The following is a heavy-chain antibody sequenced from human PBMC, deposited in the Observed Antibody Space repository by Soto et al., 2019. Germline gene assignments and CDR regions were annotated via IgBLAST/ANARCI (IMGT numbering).Heavy chain of an antibody. CDR2: INPNSGGT. V-gene: IGHV1-2*04. CDR3: ARGKGSSSWYYYYDMDV. J-gene: IGHJ6*02. CDR1: GYTFTGYY. Sequence: ASVKVSCKASGYTFTGYYMHWVRQAPGQGLEWMGWINPNSGGTNYAQKFQGWVIMTRDTSISTAYMEVSRLRSDDTAVYYCARGKGSSSWYYYYDMDVWGQGTTVTVSS. D-gene: IGHD6-13*01.